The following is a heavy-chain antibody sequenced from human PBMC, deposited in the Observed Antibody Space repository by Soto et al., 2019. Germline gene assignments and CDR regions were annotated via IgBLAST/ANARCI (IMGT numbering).Heavy chain of an antibody. CDR3: AREFSGYENNWFDP. Sequence: QVQLVQSGAEVKKPGSSVKVSCKASGGTFSSNGISWIRQAPGQGLEWMGGISPMFGTTSYAQKFQGRVTIVADESTRTVYMELTSLTSEDTAIYYCAREFSGYENNWFDPWGQGALVTVSS. D-gene: IGHD5-12*01. V-gene: IGHV1-69*01. J-gene: IGHJ5*02. CDR2: ISPMFGTT. CDR1: GGTFSSNG.